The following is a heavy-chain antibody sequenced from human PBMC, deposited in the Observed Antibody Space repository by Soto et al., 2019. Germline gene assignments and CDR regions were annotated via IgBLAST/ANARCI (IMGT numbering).Heavy chain of an antibody. J-gene: IGHJ5*02. D-gene: IGHD6-13*01. CDR2: IYYSGST. CDR1: GGSISSYY. CDR3: ARRSIAAAGYNWFDP. V-gene: IGHV4-59*08. Sequence: SETLSLTCTVSGGSISSYYWSWIRQPPGKGLEWIGYIYYSGSTNYNPSLKSRVTISVDTSKNQFSLKLSSVTAADTAVYYCARRSIAAAGYNWFDPWGQGTLVTVSS.